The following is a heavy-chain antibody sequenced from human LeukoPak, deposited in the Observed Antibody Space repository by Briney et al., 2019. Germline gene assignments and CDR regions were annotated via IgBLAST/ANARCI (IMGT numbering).Heavy chain of an antibody. D-gene: IGHD2-2*01. V-gene: IGHV1-18*01. Sequence: GASVKVSCKASGYTFTSYGIRWVRQAPGQWLEWMGWISAYNGNTKYAQKLQGRVTMTTDTSTSTAYMEVRSLRSDDSAVYYCARAPYCSGTSCFEDGDHWGQGTLVTVSS. J-gene: IGHJ4*02. CDR1: GYTFTSYG. CDR3: ARAPYCSGTSCFEDGDH. CDR2: ISAYNGNT.